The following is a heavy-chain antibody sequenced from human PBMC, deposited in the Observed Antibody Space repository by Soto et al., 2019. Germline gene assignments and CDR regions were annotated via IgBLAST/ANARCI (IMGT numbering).Heavy chain of an antibody. V-gene: IGHV1-2*04. D-gene: IGHD3-22*01. CDR3: ARVSPYYYDSRGYPGRYSMDV. J-gene: IGHJ6*02. CDR1: GYTFTGYY. Sequence: GASVKVSCKASGYTFTGYYMHWVRQAPGQGLEWMGWINPNSGGTNYAQKFQGWVTMTRDTSISTAYMELSRLRSDDTAVYYCARVSPYYYDSRGYPGRYSMDVWGQGTTVTVSS. CDR2: INPNSGGT.